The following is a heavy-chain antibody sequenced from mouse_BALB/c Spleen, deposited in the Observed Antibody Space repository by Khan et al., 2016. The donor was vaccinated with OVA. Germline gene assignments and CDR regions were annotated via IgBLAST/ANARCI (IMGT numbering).Heavy chain of an antibody. CDR1: GYTFTSYW. CDR3: ERSGTAYCDY. CDR2: IDPSDSET. V-gene: IGHV1-61*01. Sequence: QVQLQQSGAELVRPGASVKLSCRSSGYTFTSYWMNWMNQRPGQGLEWIGMIDPSDSETHFNQMFKDKATLTVDKSSSTVYMQLSSLTSEDSAVYYCERSGTAYCDYWGQGTTLTVSS. J-gene: IGHJ2*01. D-gene: IGHD1-2*01.